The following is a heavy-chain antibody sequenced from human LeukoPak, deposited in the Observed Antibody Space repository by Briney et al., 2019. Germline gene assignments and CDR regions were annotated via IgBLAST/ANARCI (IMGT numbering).Heavy chain of an antibody. CDR1: GLTFSTYA. Sequence: GSLRLSCAASGLTFSTYALSWIRQSPGKGLEWIGYIYYRGGTNYNPSLRGRVTLSVDTSKNQVSLKMNSVTAADTAVYYCASSDCSSSGCQIFGSEAFDFWGPGTLVTVSS. CDR2: IYYRGGT. V-gene: IGHV4-59*01. CDR3: ASSDCSSSGCQIFGSEAFDF. D-gene: IGHD2-2*01. J-gene: IGHJ1*01.